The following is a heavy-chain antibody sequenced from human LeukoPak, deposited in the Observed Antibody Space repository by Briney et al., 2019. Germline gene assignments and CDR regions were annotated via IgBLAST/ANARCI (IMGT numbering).Heavy chain of an antibody. CDR2: IWYDGSNK. CDR1: GFTFSSYG. CDR3: ARDGIIQLCSQGHFDY. J-gene: IGHJ4*02. V-gene: IGHV3-33*01. Sequence: GGSLRLSCAASGFTFSSYGIHWVRQAPGKGLEWVAVIWYDGSNKYYADSVKERFTISRDNSKNTLYLQMNSLRAEDTAVYYCARDGIIQLCSQGHFDYWGQGTLVTVSS. D-gene: IGHD5-18*01.